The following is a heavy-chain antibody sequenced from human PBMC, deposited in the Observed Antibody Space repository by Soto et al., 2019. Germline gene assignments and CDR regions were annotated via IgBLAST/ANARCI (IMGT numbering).Heavy chain of an antibody. CDR1: GYNFTSHY. V-gene: IGHV1-18*04. CDR2: ISAYNGNT. D-gene: IGHD6-6*01. CDR3: AREVVETSSLWLDP. Sequence: ASVKVSCKASGYNFTSHYMHWVRQAPGQGLEWMGWISAYNGNTNYAQKLQGRVTMTTDTSISTAYTQLNSLKIDDTAVYYCAREVVETSSLWLDPWGQGTLVTVSS. J-gene: IGHJ5*02.